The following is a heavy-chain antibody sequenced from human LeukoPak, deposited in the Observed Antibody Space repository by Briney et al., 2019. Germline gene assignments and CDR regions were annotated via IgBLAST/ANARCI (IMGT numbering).Heavy chain of an antibody. J-gene: IGHJ4*02. CDR3: ARVGDNGWYGGYFDY. CDR2: IYASGST. CDR1: GGSISSSNYN. D-gene: IGHD6-19*01. V-gene: IGHV4-39*07. Sequence: PSETLSLTCSVSGGSISSSNYNWGWIRQPPGMGLEWIGRIYASGSTNYNPSLKSRVTISVDTSKNQFSLKLSSVTAADTAVYYCARVGDNGWYGGYFDYWGQGTLVTVSS.